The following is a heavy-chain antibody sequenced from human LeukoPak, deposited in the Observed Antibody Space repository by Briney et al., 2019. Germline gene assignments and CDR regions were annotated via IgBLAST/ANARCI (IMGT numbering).Heavy chain of an antibody. V-gene: IGHV4-34*01. Sequence: PSETLSLTCAVYGGSFSGYYWSWIRQPPGKGLEWIGEINHSGSTNYNPSLKSRVTISVDTSKNQFSLKLSSVTAADTAVYYCAREMNHDSVILDYWGQGTLVTVSS. CDR2: INHSGST. CDR1: GGSFSGYY. J-gene: IGHJ4*02. CDR3: AREMNHDSVILDY. D-gene: IGHD3-22*01.